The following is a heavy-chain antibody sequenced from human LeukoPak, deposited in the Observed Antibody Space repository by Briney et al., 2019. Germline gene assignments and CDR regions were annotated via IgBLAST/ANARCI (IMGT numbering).Heavy chain of an antibody. CDR2: ISAYNGNT. D-gene: IGHD3-22*01. Sequence: ASVKVSCKASGGTFSSYAISWVRQAPGQGLEWMGWISAYNGNTNYAQKLQGRVTMTTDTSTSTAYMELRSLRSDDTAVYYCARVGLYYYDSSGYYYNYYYYYMDVWGKGTTVTISS. J-gene: IGHJ6*03. CDR1: GGTFSSYA. CDR3: ARVGLYYYDSSGYYYNYYYYYMDV. V-gene: IGHV1-18*01.